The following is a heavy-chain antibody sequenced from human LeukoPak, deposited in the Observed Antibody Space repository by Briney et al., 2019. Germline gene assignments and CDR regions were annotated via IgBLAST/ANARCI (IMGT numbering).Heavy chain of an antibody. V-gene: IGHV3-21*01. Sequence: GGSLRLSCAASGFTFSSYSMNWVRQAPGKGLEWVSSISSSSSYIYYADSVKGRFTISRDNAKNSLYLQMNSLRAEDTAVYYCGRDFGHYDILTGYWDHYGMDVWGQGTTVTVSS. J-gene: IGHJ6*02. CDR3: GRDFGHYDILTGYWDHYGMDV. CDR2: ISSSSSYI. D-gene: IGHD3-9*01. CDR1: GFTFSSYS.